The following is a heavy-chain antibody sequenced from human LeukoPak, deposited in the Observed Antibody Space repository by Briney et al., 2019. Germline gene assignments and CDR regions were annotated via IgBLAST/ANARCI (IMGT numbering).Heavy chain of an antibody. Sequence: SQTLSLTCAISGDSVSSNSAAWNWIRQSPSRGLEWLGRTYYRSKWYNDYAVSVKSRITINPDTSKNQFSLQLNSVTPEDTAVYYCARASRGLGFGELWKNWFDPWGQGTLVTVSS. CDR3: ARASRGLGFGELWKNWFDP. D-gene: IGHD3-10*01. J-gene: IGHJ5*02. CDR2: TYYRSKWYN. CDR1: GDSVSSNSAA. V-gene: IGHV6-1*01.